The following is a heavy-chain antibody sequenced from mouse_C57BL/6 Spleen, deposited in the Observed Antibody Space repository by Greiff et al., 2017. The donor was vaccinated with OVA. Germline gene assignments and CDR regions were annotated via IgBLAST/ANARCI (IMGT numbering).Heavy chain of an antibody. Sequence: EVQLQQSGPELVKPGASVKIPRKASGYTFTDYNMDWVKQSHGKSLEWIGDINPNNGGPIYNQKFKGKATLTVDKSSSTAYMELHSLTSKDTAVYYWARMCSGSNYYCYFDVWGTGTTVTVTS. J-gene: IGHJ1*03. D-gene: IGHD1-1*01. CDR3: ARMCSGSNYYCYFDV. CDR1: GYTFTDYN. CDR2: INPNNGGP. V-gene: IGHV1-18*01.